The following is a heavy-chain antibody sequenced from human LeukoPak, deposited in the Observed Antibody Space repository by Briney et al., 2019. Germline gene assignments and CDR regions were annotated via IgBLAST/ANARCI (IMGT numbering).Heavy chain of an antibody. CDR2: ITPKSGGT. CDR3: ARDGHGGNSFDY. CDR1: AYSFTDYY. D-gene: IGHD4-23*01. Sequence: ASVTVSCKASAYSFTDYYLHWVRQAPGQGLEWMGWITPKSGGTKYAQKFQGRVTMTRDTSVSTAYMELSRLRSDDTAVYFCARDGHGGNSFDYWGQGTLVPGSS. V-gene: IGHV1-2*02. J-gene: IGHJ4*02.